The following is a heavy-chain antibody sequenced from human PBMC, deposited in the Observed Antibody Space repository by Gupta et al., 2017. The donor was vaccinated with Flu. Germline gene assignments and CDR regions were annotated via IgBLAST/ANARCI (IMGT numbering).Heavy chain of an antibody. CDR2: SSASGIST. V-gene: IGHV3-23*01. Sequence: SCAASGFTFSSDAMSWVRQAPGEGLEWVSASSASGISTYYADSVKGRFTISRDSSKNTLFLQLNSLRAEDTAVYYCTPSTPGSGTYWGQGTLVTVS. CDR3: TPSTPGSGTY. J-gene: IGHJ4*02. D-gene: IGHD1-7*01. CDR1: GFTFSSDA.